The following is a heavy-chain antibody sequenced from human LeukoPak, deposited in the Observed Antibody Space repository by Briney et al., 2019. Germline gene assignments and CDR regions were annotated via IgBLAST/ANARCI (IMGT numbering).Heavy chain of an antibody. V-gene: IGHV4-4*02. CDR2: IHHGGST. CDR1: GYSISSGHW. J-gene: IGHJ5*02. D-gene: IGHD6-19*01. CDR3: AREGGQWAHSWFDP. Sequence: MTSETLSLTCAVSGYSISSGHWWSWVRQPPGKGLEWIGEIHHGGSTNYNPSLKSRVTISVDKSKNQFSLKLSSVTAADTAVYYCAREGGQWAHSWFDPWGQGTLVTVSS.